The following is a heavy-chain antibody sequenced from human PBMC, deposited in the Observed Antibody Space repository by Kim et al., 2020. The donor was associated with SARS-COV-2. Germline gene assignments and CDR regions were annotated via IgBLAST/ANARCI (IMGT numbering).Heavy chain of an antibody. CDR2: ITTDGNGV. Sequence: GGSLRLSCAASGFTFSNYLMHWVRQAPGMGLMWVSRITTDGNGVIYADSVKGRFTISRDNAKNTLYLQMNSLTVEDTGVYYCARVGPGTTWNYGFDIWGQGTMVTVSS. D-gene: IGHD1-7*01. CDR3: ARVGPGTTWNYGFDI. CDR1: GFTFSNYL. J-gene: IGHJ3*02. V-gene: IGHV3-74*01.